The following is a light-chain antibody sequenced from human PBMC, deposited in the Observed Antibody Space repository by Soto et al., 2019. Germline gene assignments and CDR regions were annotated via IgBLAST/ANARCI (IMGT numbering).Light chain of an antibody. CDR3: QQYDSHPMYT. CDR2: DAY. J-gene: IGKJ2*01. V-gene: IGKV1-39*01. CDR1: QSISSY. Sequence: DIQMTQSPSSLSASVGERVTITCLAGQSISSYLNWYQQKQGKAPKILIYDAYSLQSGVPSRFSGSGSGTEITIPISSPQPDDFATYYCQQYDSHPMYTFGQGTKVDIK.